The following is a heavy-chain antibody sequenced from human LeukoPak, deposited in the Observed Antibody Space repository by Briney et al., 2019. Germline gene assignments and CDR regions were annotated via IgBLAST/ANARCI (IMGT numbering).Heavy chain of an antibody. CDR2: INHSGST. D-gene: IGHD3-9*01. CDR1: GGSISSSSYY. Sequence: SETLSLTCTVSGGSISSSSYYWGWIRQPPGKGLEWIGEINHSGSTNYNPSLKSRVTISVDTSKNQFSLKLSSVTAADTAVYYCARQGYDILTGYSTYFDYWGQGTLVTVSS. V-gene: IGHV4-39*01. J-gene: IGHJ4*02. CDR3: ARQGYDILTGYSTYFDY.